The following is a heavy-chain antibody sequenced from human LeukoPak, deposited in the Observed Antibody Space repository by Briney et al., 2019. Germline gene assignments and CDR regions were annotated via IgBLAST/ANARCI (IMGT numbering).Heavy chain of an antibody. Sequence: GRSLRLSCAASGFTFSSYSMNWVRQAPGKGLEWVLSISSSSSYIYYADSVKGRFTVSRDNAKNSLYLQMNSLRAEDTAVYYCARDGVYGEWFDPWGQGTLVTVSS. CDR3: ARDGVYGEWFDP. V-gene: IGHV3-21*01. D-gene: IGHD4-17*01. CDR1: GFTFSSYS. CDR2: ISSSSSYI. J-gene: IGHJ5*02.